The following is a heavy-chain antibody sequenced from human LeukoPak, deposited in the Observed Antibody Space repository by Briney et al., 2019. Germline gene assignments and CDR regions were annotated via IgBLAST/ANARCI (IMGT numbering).Heavy chain of an antibody. V-gene: IGHV3-30*18. Sequence: GRSLRLSCPASGFTFSTYGMHWVRQAPGKGLEWVAVISYDGSNKYYADSVKGRFTISRDNSKNTLYLQMNSLRAEDTAVYYCAKSPSGSYPDYWGQGTLVTVSS. CDR1: GFTFSTYG. D-gene: IGHD1-26*01. CDR2: ISYDGSNK. J-gene: IGHJ4*02. CDR3: AKSPSGSYPDY.